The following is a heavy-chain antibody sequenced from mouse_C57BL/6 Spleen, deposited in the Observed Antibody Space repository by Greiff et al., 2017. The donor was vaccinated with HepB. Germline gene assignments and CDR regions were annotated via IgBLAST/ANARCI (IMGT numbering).Heavy chain of an antibody. J-gene: IGHJ3*01. D-gene: IGHD1-1*01. Sequence: EVQLQQSGPELVKPGASVKIPCKASGYTFTDYNMDWVKQSHGKSLEWIGDINPNNGGTIYNQKFKGKATLTVDKSSSTAYMELRSLTSEDTAVYYCARGELLRSDALFAYWGQGTLVTVSA. CDR3: ARGELLRSDALFAY. CDR2: INPNNGGT. V-gene: IGHV1-18*01. CDR1: GYTFTDYN.